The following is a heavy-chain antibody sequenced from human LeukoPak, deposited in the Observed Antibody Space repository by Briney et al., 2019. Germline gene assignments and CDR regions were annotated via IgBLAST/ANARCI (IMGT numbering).Heavy chain of an antibody. D-gene: IGHD2-8*02. CDR1: GGSISSGDYY. CDR2: IYYSGST. J-gene: IGHJ4*02. V-gene: IGHV4-30-4*08. Sequence: SETLSLTCTVSGGSISSGDYYWSWIRRPPGKGLEWIGYIYYSGSTYYNPSLKSRVTISVDTSKNQFSLKLSSVTAADTAVYYCASITGGYIDYWGQGTLVTVSS. CDR3: ASITGGYIDY.